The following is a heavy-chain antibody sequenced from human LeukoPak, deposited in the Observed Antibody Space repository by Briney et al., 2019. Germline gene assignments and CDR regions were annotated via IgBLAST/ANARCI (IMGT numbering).Heavy chain of an antibody. CDR2: VNPNSGNT. CDR1: GYTFTSYD. D-gene: IGHD3-9*01. Sequence: ASVKVSCKASGYTFTSYDINWVRQATGQGLEWMGWVNPNSGNTGYAQKFQGRVTITADESTSTAYMELSSLRSEDTAVYYCAKSHVSTATGTGRYFDYWGQGTLVTVSS. V-gene: IGHV1-8*03. J-gene: IGHJ4*02. CDR3: AKSHVSTATGTGRYFDY.